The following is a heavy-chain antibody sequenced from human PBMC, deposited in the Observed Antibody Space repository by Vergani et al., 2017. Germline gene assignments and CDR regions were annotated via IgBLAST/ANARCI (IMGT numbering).Heavy chain of an antibody. CDR3: ASLTGDGDYYYMDV. J-gene: IGHJ6*03. CDR1: GGTFSSYA. D-gene: IGHD1-20*01. Sequence: QVQLVQSGAEVKKPGSSVKVSCNASGGTFSSYAISWVRQAPGQGLGWMGGMIPIFGTANYAQKFQGRVTITADESTSTAYMERSSLRSEDTAVYYCASLTGDGDYYYMDVWGKGTTVTVSS. CDR2: MIPIFGTA. V-gene: IGHV1-69*12.